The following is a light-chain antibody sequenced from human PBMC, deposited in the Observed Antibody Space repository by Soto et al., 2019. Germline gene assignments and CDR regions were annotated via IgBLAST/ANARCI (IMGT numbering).Light chain of an antibody. V-gene: IGKV3-15*01. Sequence: EIVLTQSPATLSVSPGNRATLSCRASQSVNSDLAWYQQKPGQAPRLLIYGASTRATGTPTRFSGSGSGTEFTLTISSLQSEDFATYYCQQSYSTPLAFGGGTKVEIK. CDR3: QQSYSTPLA. CDR2: GAS. J-gene: IGKJ4*01. CDR1: QSVNSD.